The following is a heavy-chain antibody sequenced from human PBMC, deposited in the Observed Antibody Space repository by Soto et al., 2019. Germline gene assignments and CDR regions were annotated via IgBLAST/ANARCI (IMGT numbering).Heavy chain of an antibody. Sequence: GGSLRLSCAASGFTISSYAMYWVRQAPGKGLEWVSAISDRGDTTHYADSVKGRFTISRDTSKNTLYLQLNTLRADGTAVYYCAKDKPGTTSFDYWGQGTLVTVSS. CDR3: AKDKPGTTSFDY. CDR2: ISDRGDTT. D-gene: IGHD1-1*01. J-gene: IGHJ4*02. CDR1: GFTISSYA. V-gene: IGHV3-23*01.